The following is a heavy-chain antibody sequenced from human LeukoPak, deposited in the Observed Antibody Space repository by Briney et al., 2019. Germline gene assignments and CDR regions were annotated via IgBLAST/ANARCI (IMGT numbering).Heavy chain of an antibody. Sequence: PGGSQRLSCVVSGFTFSRATMNWVRQAPGKGLEWVSSISSTSTYINYADSVKGRFTISRDNAKKSLYLQMNGLRGEDTAMYYCASDDYGDYEDGFDIWGQGAMLSASS. CDR2: ISSTSTYI. V-gene: IGHV3-21*01. D-gene: IGHD4-17*01. CDR1: GFTFSRAT. J-gene: IGHJ3*02. CDR3: ASDDYGDYEDGFDI.